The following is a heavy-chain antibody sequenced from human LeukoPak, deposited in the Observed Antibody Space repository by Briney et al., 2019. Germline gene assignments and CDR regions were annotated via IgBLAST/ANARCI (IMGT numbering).Heavy chain of an antibody. CDR1: GGSISSYY. V-gene: IGHV4-4*07. Sequence: SETLSLTCTVSGGSISSYYWSWIRQPAGKGLEWIGRIYTNGSTNYNPSLKSRVTMSVDTSKNQFSLKLSSVTAADTAVYYCACGRIVGARGAFDIWGQGTMVTVSS. CDR2: IYTNGST. CDR3: ACGRIVGARGAFDI. D-gene: IGHD1-26*01. J-gene: IGHJ3*02.